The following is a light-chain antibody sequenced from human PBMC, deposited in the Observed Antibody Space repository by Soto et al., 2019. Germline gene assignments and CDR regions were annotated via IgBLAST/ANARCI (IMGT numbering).Light chain of an antibody. V-gene: IGLV2-8*01. J-gene: IGLJ1*01. CDR3: SSYAGNNNLYV. Sequence: QSVLTQPPSASGSPGQSVTISCTGTSSDVGTYNYVSWYQQHPGKAPKLMIYEVNKRPAGVPDRFSGSKSGIMASLTVSGLQAEDEADYYCSSYAGNNNLYVFGPGTKVTVL. CDR1: SSDVGTYNY. CDR2: EVN.